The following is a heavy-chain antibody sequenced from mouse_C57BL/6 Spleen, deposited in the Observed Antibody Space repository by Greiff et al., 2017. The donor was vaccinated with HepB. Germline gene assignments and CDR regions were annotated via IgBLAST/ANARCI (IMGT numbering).Heavy chain of an antibody. V-gene: IGHV1-15*01. J-gene: IGHJ2*01. CDR3: TRGTVVPFDY. D-gene: IGHD1-1*01. CDR2: IDPETGGT. CDR1: GYTFTDYE. Sequence: VQLQQSGAELVRPGASVTLSCKASGYTFTDYEMHWVKQTPVHGLEWIGAIDPETGGTAYNQKFKGKAILTADKSSSTAYMELRSLTSEDSAVYYCTRGTVVPFDYWGQGTTLTVSS.